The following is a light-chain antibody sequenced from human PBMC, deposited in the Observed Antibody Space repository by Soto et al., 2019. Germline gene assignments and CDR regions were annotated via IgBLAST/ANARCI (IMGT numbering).Light chain of an antibody. J-gene: IGKJ1*01. CDR2: DVS. V-gene: IGKV3-11*01. CDR3: QQRSNWPRT. CDR1: QSISNY. Sequence: TQSPSSLSASVADRVTITCRASQSISNYLIGYLQRPGEVSRLLIYDVSNRATGIRARFSGSGSGTDFTLTISSLEPEDFAVYYCQQRSNWPRTFGQGTKV.